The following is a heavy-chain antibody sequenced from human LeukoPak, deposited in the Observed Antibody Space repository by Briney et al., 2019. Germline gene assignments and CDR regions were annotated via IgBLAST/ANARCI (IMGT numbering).Heavy chain of an antibody. Sequence: GRSLRLSCTASGFTFGDYAMSWVRQAPGKGLEWVSTVSGGGVGTYYADSVKGRFTISRDNSKDTLYLQMNSLRAEDTAVYYCASSYYDSSGYTWGQGTLVTVSS. D-gene: IGHD3-22*01. CDR1: GFTFGDYA. V-gene: IGHV3-23*01. CDR2: VSGGGVGT. J-gene: IGHJ4*02. CDR3: ASSYYDSSGYT.